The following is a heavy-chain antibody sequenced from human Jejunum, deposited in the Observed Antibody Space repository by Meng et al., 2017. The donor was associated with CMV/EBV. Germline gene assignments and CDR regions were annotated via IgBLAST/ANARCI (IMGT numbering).Heavy chain of an antibody. CDR3: ARANCSSSSCYDY. D-gene: IGHD2-2*01. CDR2: INANNGNT. V-gene: IGHV1-3*01. CDR1: GYSFTTYA. J-gene: IGHJ4*02. Sequence: QVQLLQSGAEVKEPGASVKVSCKASGYSFTTYAMHWVRQAPGQRLEWMGWINANNGNTKYAERFPRRVVFTMDTAASTAYMQMSSLRSEDTAVYYCARANCSSSSCYDYWGQGTLVTVSS.